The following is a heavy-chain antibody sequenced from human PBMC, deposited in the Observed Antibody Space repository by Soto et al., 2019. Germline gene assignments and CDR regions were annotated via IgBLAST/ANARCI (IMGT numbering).Heavy chain of an antibody. J-gene: IGHJ3*02. V-gene: IGHV4-39*07. Sequence: NPSETLSLTCTVSGGSISSSSDYWGWIRQPPGKGLEWIGSIYYSGSTNYNPSLKSRVTISVDTSKNQFSLKLSSVTAADTAVYYCARGMNLGEYSYGYLIRSWAFDIWGQGTMVTVSS. CDR3: ARGMNLGEYSYGYLIRSWAFDI. D-gene: IGHD5-18*01. CDR2: IYYSGST. CDR1: GGSISSSSDY.